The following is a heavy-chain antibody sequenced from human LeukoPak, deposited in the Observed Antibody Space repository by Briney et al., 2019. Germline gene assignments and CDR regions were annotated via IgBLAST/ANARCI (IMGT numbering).Heavy chain of an antibody. D-gene: IGHD3-22*01. Sequence: SETLSLTCTVSGGSISSSSYYWGWIRQPPGKGLEWIGSIYYSGSTYYNPSLKSRVTISVDTSKNQFSLKLSSVTAADTAVYYCARDQIYYYDSSGYYYDDYWGQGTLVTVSS. CDR1: GGSISSSSYY. J-gene: IGHJ4*02. CDR2: IYYSGST. CDR3: ARDQIYYYDSSGYYYDDY. V-gene: IGHV4-39*07.